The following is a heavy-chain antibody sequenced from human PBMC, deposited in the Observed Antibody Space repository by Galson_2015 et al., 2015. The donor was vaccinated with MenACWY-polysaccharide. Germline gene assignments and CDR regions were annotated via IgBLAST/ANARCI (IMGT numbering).Heavy chain of an antibody. V-gene: IGHV1-2*02. CDR2: INPNSGGT. Sequence: SVKVSCKASGYTFTGYYMHWVRQAPGQGPEWMGWINPNSGGTNYAQKFQGRVTMTRDTSISTAYMELSRLRSDDTAVYYCARDQWVSSGSSSYWGQGTLVTVSS. D-gene: IGHD6-19*01. CDR1: GYTFTGYY. J-gene: IGHJ4*02. CDR3: ARDQWVSSGSSSY.